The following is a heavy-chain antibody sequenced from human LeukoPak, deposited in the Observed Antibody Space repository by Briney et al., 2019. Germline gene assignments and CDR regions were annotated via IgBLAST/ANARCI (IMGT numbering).Heavy chain of an antibody. D-gene: IGHD2-8*01. J-gene: IGHJ4*02. V-gene: IGHV3-23*01. CDR1: GFTFSSYA. CDR3: AKMVREFYTISYYFDY. Sequence: GRSLRLSCAASGFTFSSYAMNWVRQAQGKGLEWVSGISGSGAGTYYADSVKGRFTISRDNSKNTLYLQMNSLRAEDTAVYYCAKMVREFYTISYYFDYWGQGTLVTVSS. CDR2: ISGSGAGT.